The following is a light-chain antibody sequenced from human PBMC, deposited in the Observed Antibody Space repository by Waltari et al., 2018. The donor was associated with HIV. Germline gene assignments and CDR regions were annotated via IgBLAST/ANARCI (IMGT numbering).Light chain of an antibody. CDR3: QVWDSSREYYVV. CDR1: RIGTKT. CDR2: DKS. V-gene: IGLV3-21*02. J-gene: IGLJ2*01. Sequence: SYVLTQPPSVSVAPGQTARITCGGKRIGTKTAHWYQQRPGQAPLLVINDKSDRPSGIPERLSGSNSGNTATLTISRVEAGDEADYYCQVWDSSREYYVVFGGGTKLTVL.